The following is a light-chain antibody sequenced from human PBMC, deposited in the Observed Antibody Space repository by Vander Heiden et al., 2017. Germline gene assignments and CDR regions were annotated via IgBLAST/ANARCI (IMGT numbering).Light chain of an antibody. CDR1: QSISDW. CDR3: QHQSSSPIT. V-gene: IGKV1-5*01. CDR2: SAS. Sequence: DIKMTQSPSTLSASVGDRVTITCRASQSISDWLAWYQQKPGKAPKLLLYSASSLESGVPSRFSGSGSGTEFTLTISSLQPDDFATYYCQHQSSSPITFGRGTKVDIK. J-gene: IGKJ4*01.